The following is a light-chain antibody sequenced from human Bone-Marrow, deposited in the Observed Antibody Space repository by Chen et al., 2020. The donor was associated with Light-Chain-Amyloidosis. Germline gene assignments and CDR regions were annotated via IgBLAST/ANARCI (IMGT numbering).Light chain of an antibody. V-gene: IGKV3-20*01. CDR3: QQNGTSPLA. Sequence: EIVLTQSPGTLSLSPGEGANLACRASQTISSNYLTWYKQKFGQSHRLLIFGSSSRATGIPDRFTGSGSGTDFTLTIHSLEPEDFAMYYCQQNGTSPLAFGGGTNVEI. CDR1: QTISSNY. CDR2: GSS. J-gene: IGKJ4*01.